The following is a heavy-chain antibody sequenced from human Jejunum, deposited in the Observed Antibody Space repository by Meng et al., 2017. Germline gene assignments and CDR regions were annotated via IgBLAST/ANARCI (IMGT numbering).Heavy chain of an antibody. CDR2: ISGXADAT. V-gene: IGHV3-23*01. CDR3: AKDLGYAYGPNDD. CDR1: VFPFGGFA. D-gene: IGHD5-18*01. Sequence: GFVFPFGGFAMGWARQAPGKGLEWASTISGXADATYYADSVKGRFTISRDNSKNTLYLQMDSLRAEDTAIYYCAKDLGYAYGPNDDWGQGTLVTVSS. J-gene: IGHJ4*02.